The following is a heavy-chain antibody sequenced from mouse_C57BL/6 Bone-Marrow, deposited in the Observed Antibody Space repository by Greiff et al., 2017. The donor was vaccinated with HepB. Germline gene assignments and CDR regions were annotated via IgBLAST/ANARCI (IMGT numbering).Heavy chain of an antibody. J-gene: IGHJ4*01. CDR1: GFTFSSYG. Sequence: EVQLVESGGDLVKPGGSLKLSCAASGFTFSSYGMSWVRQTPDKRLEWVATISSGGSYTYYPDSVKGRFTISRDNAKNTLYLQMSSLKSEDTAMYYFASAYDYDGGYYYAMDYWGQGASVTVSS. D-gene: IGHD2-4*01. V-gene: IGHV5-6*01. CDR3: ASAYDYDGGYYYAMDY. CDR2: ISSGGSYT.